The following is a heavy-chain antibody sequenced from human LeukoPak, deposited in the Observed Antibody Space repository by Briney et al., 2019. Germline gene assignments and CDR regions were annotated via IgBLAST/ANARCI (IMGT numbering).Heavy chain of an antibody. CDR2: IYYSGSI. CDR3: ARTQSGQYYYYYMDV. V-gene: IGHV4-31*03. D-gene: IGHD1-26*01. J-gene: IGHJ6*03. CDR1: GGFISSGGYY. Sequence: SQTLSLTCTLSGGFISSGGYYWSWIRQHPGRGLEWIGYIYYSGSIYYNPSLKSRVTISVDTSKNQFSLKLSSVTAADTAVYYCARTQSGQYYYYYMDVWGKGTTVTVSS.